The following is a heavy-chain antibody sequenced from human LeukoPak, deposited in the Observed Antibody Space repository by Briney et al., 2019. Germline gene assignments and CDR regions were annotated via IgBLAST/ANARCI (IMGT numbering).Heavy chain of an antibody. D-gene: IGHD3-3*01. V-gene: IGHV1-2*02. J-gene: IGHJ4*02. Sequence: ASVKVSCKAFGYTFTGYYMHWVRQAPGQGLEWMGWINPNSGATNYTQNFQGRVTMTRDTSISTAYMELSRLRSDDTAVYYCARITDLTIFGVVLISGFFDYWGQGTLVTVSS. CDR1: GYTFTGYY. CDR3: ARITDLTIFGVVLISGFFDY. CDR2: INPNSGAT.